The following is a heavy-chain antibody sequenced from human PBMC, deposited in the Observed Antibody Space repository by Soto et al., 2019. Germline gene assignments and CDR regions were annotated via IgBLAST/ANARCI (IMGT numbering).Heavy chain of an antibody. CDR3: ARLGIGWEVPFDH. CDR2: IYHSGIT. V-gene: IGHV4-61*08. D-gene: IGHD1-26*01. CDR1: GDSVNNDAYY. Sequence: QVQLQESGPGLMKPSETLSLPCTVSGDSVNNDAYYWSWIRQPPGKGLEWVGYIYHSGITYYNPSVRRHVLMSIDMSENQSALRLVSVTAADTAVYYCARLGIGWEVPFDHWGRGTLGNVSS. J-gene: IGHJ4*02.